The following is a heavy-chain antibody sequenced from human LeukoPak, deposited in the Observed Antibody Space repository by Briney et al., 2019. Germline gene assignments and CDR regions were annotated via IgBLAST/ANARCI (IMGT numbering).Heavy chain of an antibody. CDR2: ISSSGSTI. CDR3: ARGIYSYDL. Sequence: GGSLRLSCAASGFTFSSYEMNWVRQAPGKGLEWVAYISSSGSTIYYAHSVKGRFTISRDNAKNSLYLEMNSLSAYDKGVYYCARGIYSYDLWGQGTLVTVSS. J-gene: IGHJ4*02. D-gene: IGHD5-18*01. V-gene: IGHV3-48*03. CDR1: GFTFSSYE.